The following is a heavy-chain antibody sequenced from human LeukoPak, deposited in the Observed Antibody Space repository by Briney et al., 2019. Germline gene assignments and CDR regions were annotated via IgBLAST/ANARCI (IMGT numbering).Heavy chain of an antibody. D-gene: IGHD2-2*01. CDR1: GGTFTNYR. CDR3: ARDREDIVVVPAAKGGYYYYYMDV. J-gene: IGHJ6*03. CDR2: IIPIFGTA. V-gene: IGHV1-69*05. Sequence: SVKVSCKASGGTFTNYRITWVRQAPGQGLEWMGGIIPIFGTANYAQKFQGRVTITTDESTNTAYMELSSLRSEDTAVYYCARDREDIVVVPAAKGGYYYYYMDVWGKGTTVTVSS.